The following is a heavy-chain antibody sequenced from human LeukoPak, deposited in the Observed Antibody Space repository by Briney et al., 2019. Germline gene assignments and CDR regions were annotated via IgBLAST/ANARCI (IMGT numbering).Heavy chain of an antibody. CDR3: ARRLARTYFFDY. V-gene: IGHV4-4*09. D-gene: IGHD5-12*01. CDR1: GGSLSSYY. J-gene: IGHJ4*02. CDR2: IFFSGST. Sequence: SETLSLTCSVSGGSLSSYYWSWVRQPPGKGLEWLGNIFFSGSTNYNPSLKSRVTISVDTSKNHFSLQLSSVTAADTAVYFCARRLARTYFFDYWGQGTLVTVSS.